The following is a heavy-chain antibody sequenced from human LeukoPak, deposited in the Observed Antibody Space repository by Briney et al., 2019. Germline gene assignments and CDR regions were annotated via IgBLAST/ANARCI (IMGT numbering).Heavy chain of an antibody. J-gene: IGHJ4*02. Sequence: ASVKVSCKISEYSLSDLSIHWVRETPGEGLEWMGGFDSENNKMVYSQKFQGRLTLTEDTSADTAYMELTSLRSEDTAVYFCATDRVYRSSGRSWGCFDYWGQGTLVIVSS. V-gene: IGHV1-24*01. CDR1: EYSLSDLS. D-gene: IGHD6-19*01. CDR2: FDSENNKM. CDR3: ATDRVYRSSGRSWGCFDY.